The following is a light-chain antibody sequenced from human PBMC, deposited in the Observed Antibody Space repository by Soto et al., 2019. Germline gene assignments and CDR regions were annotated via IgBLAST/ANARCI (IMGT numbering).Light chain of an antibody. Sequence: EIVLTQSPATLSLSPGERATLSCRASQSVSSYLAWYQQKPGQAPRLLIYDASNRATGIPARFSGSGSVTDFTLTISSLEPEDVAVYYCQQRSNWPSLTFGGGTKVEIK. CDR1: QSVSSY. J-gene: IGKJ4*01. V-gene: IGKV3-11*01. CDR2: DAS. CDR3: QQRSNWPSLT.